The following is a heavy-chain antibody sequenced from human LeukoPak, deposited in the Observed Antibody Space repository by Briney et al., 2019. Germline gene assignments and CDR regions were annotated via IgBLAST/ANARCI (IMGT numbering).Heavy chain of an antibody. J-gene: IGHJ4*02. V-gene: IGHV3-30*02. Sequence: GGSLRLSCAASGFTFSSYGMHWVRQAPGKGLEWVAFIRYDGSNKYYADSVKGRFTISRDNSKNTLYLQMNSLRAEDTAVYYCAKETPYCSSTSCHRLADYWGQGTLVTVSS. D-gene: IGHD2-2*01. CDR3: AKETPYCSSTSCHRLADY. CDR1: GFTFSSYG. CDR2: IRYDGSNK.